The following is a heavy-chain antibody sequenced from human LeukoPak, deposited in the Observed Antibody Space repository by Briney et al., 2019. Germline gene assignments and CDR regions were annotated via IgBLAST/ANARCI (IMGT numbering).Heavy chain of an antibody. J-gene: IGHJ4*02. CDR2: INHNSGGT. CDR3: ARGHGGDGYKDD. CDR1: GYTFTGYY. Sequence: ASLKVSCKASGYTFTGYYMHWVRQAPAQGLEWMGWINHNSGGTNYAQKFQGRVTMTRDTSISTAYMELSSLRSEDTGVYYWARGHGGDGYKDDWGQGTLVTVSS. V-gene: IGHV1-2*02. D-gene: IGHD5-24*01.